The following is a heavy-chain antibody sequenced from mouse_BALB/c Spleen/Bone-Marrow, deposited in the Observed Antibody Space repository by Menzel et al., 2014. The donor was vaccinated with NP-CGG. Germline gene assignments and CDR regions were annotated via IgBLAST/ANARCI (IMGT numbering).Heavy chain of an antibody. J-gene: IGHJ4*01. CDR3: APLTGSMDY. V-gene: IGHV5-12-2*01. Sequence: EVKLVESGGGLVQPGGSLKLSCAASGFTFRTYTMSWVRQTPEKRLEWVACISNAGGVTYYQDTVKGRFTISRDNAKNTLYLRMSGLKSEDTAMYYCAPLTGSMDYWGQGTSVTVSS. CDR2: ISNAGGVT. CDR1: GFTFRTYT.